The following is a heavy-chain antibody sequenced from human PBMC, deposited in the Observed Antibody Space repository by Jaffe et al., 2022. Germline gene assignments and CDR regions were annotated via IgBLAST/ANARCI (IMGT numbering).Heavy chain of an antibody. CDR2: ISGSSDNT. V-gene: IGHV3-23*01. CDR3: AKDFAFGLGSRTSYYFDY. D-gene: IGHD3-10*01. Sequence: EVQLLESGGGLVQPGGSLRLSCAASGFTFSSYAMSWVRQPPGKGLEWVSSISGSSDNTYYADSVKGRFTISRHNSKNTLYLQMNSLRAEDTAVYYCAKDFAFGLGSRTSYYFDYWGQGILVTVSS. J-gene: IGHJ4*02. CDR1: GFTFSSYA.